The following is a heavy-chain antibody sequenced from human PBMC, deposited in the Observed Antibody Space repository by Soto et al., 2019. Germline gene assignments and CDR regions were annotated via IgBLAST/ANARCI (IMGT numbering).Heavy chain of an antibody. CDR2: ISAYNGNT. J-gene: IGHJ6*02. Sequence: ASVKVSCKASGYTFTSYGISWVRQAPGQGLEWMGWISAYNGNTNYAQKLQGRVTMTTDTSTSTAYMELRSLRSDDTAVYYCARINFWSGYSPYYGMDCWGQGTTVTVSS. CDR3: ARINFWSGYSPYYGMDC. D-gene: IGHD3-3*01. CDR1: GYTFTSYG. V-gene: IGHV1-18*01.